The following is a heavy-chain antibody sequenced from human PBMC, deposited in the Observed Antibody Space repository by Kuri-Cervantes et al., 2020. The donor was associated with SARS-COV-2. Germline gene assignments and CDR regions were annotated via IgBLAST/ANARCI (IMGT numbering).Heavy chain of an antibody. Sequence: ASVKVSCKVLGYILPELSLQWVRQVPGKGLEWMGHFDREDGETIYAQNFQDRVTMAEDTSTDTAYMELHSLRPEDTAIYYCAARSIWNTYYRSEDNNDAFDMWGQGTMVTVSS. CDR3: AARSIWNTYYRSEDNNDAFDM. D-gene: IGHD3-10*01. V-gene: IGHV1-24*01. CDR1: GYILPELS. CDR2: FDREDGET. J-gene: IGHJ3*02.